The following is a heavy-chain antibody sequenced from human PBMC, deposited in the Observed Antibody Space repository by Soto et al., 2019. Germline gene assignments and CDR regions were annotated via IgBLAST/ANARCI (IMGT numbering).Heavy chain of an antibody. CDR1: GGTFSTYA. J-gene: IGHJ4*02. Sequence: SVKVSCKASGGTFSTYAITWVRQALGQGLEWMGGIIPIFGTANYAQKFQGRVTITADESTSTAYMELSSLRSEDTAVYYCAKRGDWNYEWYFDYWGQGTLVTVSS. CDR2: IIPIFGTA. V-gene: IGHV1-69*13. CDR3: AKRGDWNYEWYFDY. D-gene: IGHD1-7*01.